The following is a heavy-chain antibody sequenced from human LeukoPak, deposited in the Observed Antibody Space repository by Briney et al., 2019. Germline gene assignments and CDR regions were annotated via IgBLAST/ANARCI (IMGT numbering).Heavy chain of an antibody. V-gene: IGHV3-23*01. CDR1: GFTFSNFA. CDR2: ISGSGGST. J-gene: IGHJ4*02. CDR3: APDLRGSASSLDD. Sequence: GGSLRLSCTTSGFTFSNFAMTWVRQAPGKGLECVSVISGSGGSTYYADSVKGRFTISRDNSKNTLYLQMNSLRAEDTAVYYCAPDLRGSASSLDDWGQGTLVTVSS. D-gene: IGHD6-25*01.